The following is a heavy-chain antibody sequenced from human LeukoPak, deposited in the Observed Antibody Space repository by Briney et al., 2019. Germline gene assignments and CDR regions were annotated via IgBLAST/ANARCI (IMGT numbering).Heavy chain of an antibody. CDR1: GFTLSSYG. CDR3: TRAIEGAFDI. Sequence: GGSLRLSCAASGFTLSSYGMHWVRQAPGQGLEWVGFIRSKAYGGTTEYAASVKGRFTLSRDDSKSIAYLQMNSLKTEDTAVYYCTRAIEGAFDIWGQGTMVTVSS. V-gene: IGHV3-49*04. CDR2: IRSKAYGGTT. J-gene: IGHJ3*02.